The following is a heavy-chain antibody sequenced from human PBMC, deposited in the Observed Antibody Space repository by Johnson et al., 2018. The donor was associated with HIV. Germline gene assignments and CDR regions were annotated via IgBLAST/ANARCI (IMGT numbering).Heavy chain of an antibody. CDR2: ISGGST. V-gene: IGHV3-38-3*01. Sequence: VQLVESRGVLVQPGGSLRLSCAASGFTVSSNEMSWVRQAPGKGLEWVSSISGGSTYYADSRKGRFTISRDNAKNTLYLQMNSLRAEDTAVYYCARESGGQYDAFDIWGQGTMVTVSS. J-gene: IGHJ3*02. CDR1: GFTVSSNE. CDR3: ARESGGQYDAFDI. D-gene: IGHD2/OR15-2a*01.